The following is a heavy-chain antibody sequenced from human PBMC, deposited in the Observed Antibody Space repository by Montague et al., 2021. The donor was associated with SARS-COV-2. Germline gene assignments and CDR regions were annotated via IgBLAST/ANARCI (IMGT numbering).Heavy chain of an antibody. J-gene: IGHJ4*02. CDR2: INYDGST. CDR1: GSSIRGYY. V-gene: IGHV4-59*03. D-gene: IGHD1-26*01. Sequence: SETLSLTCTVSGSSIRGYYWNWIRQTPGKGLEWIGYINYDGSTNYNPSLKSRLTMSVDSSKNQFSLKLSSVTAADTAVYYCARYGSYIELWGQGTLVTVSS. CDR3: ARYGSYIEL.